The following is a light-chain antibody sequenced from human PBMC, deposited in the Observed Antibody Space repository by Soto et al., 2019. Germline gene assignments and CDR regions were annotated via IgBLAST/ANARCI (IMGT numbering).Light chain of an antibody. V-gene: IGKV1-39*01. CDR1: ESIARH. Sequence: DIQMTQSPSSLSASVGDRVTITCRASESIARHLNWYQQKPGKAPKLLIYAASSLQNGVPSRFRGGGSGTAFTLTINNLQPEDFAAYYCQQTYSTLSITFGQGTRLQMK. J-gene: IGKJ5*01. CDR2: AAS. CDR3: QQTYSTLSIT.